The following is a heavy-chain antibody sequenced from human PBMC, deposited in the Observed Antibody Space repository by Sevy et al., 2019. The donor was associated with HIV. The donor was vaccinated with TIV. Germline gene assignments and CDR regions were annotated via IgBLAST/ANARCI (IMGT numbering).Heavy chain of an antibody. Sequence: GGSLRLSCAASGFTFSDYYMSWIRQAPGKGLEWVSLISYDGRNKYYSDSVKGRFAISRDESKTTLFLQMESLRTEDTAIYYCARVGVSYCTDDCYHRFDYWGRGTLVTVSS. CDR3: ARVGVSYCTDDCYHRFDY. D-gene: IGHD2-21*02. J-gene: IGHJ4*02. CDR2: ISYDGRNK. V-gene: IGHV3-30*09. CDR1: GFTFSDYY.